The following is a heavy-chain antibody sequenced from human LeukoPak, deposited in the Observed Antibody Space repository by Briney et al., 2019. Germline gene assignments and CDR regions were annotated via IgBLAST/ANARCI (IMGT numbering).Heavy chain of an antibody. CDR3: ARLAAYYYYYYMDV. CDR2: INPNSGGT. Sequence: ASVKVSCKASGYTFTGYYMHWVRQAPGQGLEWMGWINPNSGGTNYAQKFQGRVTMTRDTPISTAYMELSRLRSDDTAVYYCARLAAYYYYYYMDVWGKGTTVTVSS. CDR1: GYTFTGYY. J-gene: IGHJ6*03. V-gene: IGHV1-2*02. D-gene: IGHD6-13*01.